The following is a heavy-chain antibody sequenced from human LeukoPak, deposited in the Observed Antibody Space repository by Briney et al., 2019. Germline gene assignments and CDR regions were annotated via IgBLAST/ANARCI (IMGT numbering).Heavy chain of an antibody. J-gene: IGHJ4*02. Sequence: GGSLRLSCAASGFTFSSYHINWVRQAPGKGLEWVSSISSNSDYIYYADSVKGRFTISRDNAKNSLYLQMNSLRAEDTAVCYCARGLCGGDCYDYWGQGTLVTVSS. D-gene: IGHD2-21*01. CDR1: GFTFSSYH. V-gene: IGHV3-21*01. CDR3: ARGLCGGDCYDY. CDR2: ISSNSDYI.